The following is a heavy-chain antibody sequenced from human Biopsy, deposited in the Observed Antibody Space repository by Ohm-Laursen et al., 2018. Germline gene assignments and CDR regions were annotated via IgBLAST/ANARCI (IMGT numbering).Heavy chain of an antibody. CDR1: GGYISHYY. V-gene: IGHV4-59*12. CDR2: IYHGSGT. J-gene: IGHJ4*02. Sequence: GTLSLTCTVSGGYISHYYWTWIRQPPGKGLEWIGSIYHGSGTSYNPSVETRVAITLDKAKNEFSLRIDSVTAADTAVYYCASRSLFFRYFASWGQGTPVTVSS. D-gene: IGHD3-9*01. CDR3: ASRSLFFRYFAS.